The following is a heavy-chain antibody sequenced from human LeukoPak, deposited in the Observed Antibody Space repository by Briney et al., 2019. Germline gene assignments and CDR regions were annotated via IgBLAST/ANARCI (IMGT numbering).Heavy chain of an antibody. J-gene: IGHJ5*02. D-gene: IGHD6-13*01. CDR3: ARDVSSSWFEGADWFDP. CDR2: ISTSGST. V-gene: IGHV4-4*07. Sequence: PSETLSLTCTVSGGSISNYYWNWIRQPAGKGLEWIGRISTSGSTNYNPSLKSRVTMSVDTSKNQFSLKLGSVTAADTAVYYCARDVSSSWFEGADWFDPWGQGTLVTVSS. CDR1: GGSISNYY.